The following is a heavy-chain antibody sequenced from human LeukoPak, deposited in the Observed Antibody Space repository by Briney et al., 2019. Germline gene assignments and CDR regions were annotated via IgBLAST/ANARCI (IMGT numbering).Heavy chain of an antibody. CDR1: GGSISSGDYY. CDR3: ARARGYSYGSPFDY. D-gene: IGHD5-18*01. CDR2: IYYSGST. V-gene: IGHV4-30-4*01. Sequence: SEALSLTCTVSGGSISSGDYYWSRIRQPPGKGLEWIGYIYYSGSTYYNPSLKSRVTISVDTSKNQFSLKLSSVTAADTAVYYCARARGYSYGSPFDYWGKGTMVTVSS. J-gene: IGHJ4*02.